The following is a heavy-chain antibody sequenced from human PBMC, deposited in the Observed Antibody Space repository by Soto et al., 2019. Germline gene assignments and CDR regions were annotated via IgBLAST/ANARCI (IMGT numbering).Heavy chain of an antibody. CDR3: ARRHGDYFDF. Sequence: SSETLSLTCTVSGGSISSYYWSWIRQPPGRGLEWIGYIYYSGSTNYNPSLKSRVTISVDTSKNQFSLKLSSVTAADTAVYYCARRHGDYFDFWGQGTLVT. CDR1: GGSISSYY. J-gene: IGHJ4*02. CDR2: IYYSGST. D-gene: IGHD4-17*01. V-gene: IGHV4-59*08.